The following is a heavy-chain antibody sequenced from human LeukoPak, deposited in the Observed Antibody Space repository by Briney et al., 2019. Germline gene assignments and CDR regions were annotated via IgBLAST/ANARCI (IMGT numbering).Heavy chain of an antibody. CDR2: IYPGDSDT. J-gene: IGHJ5*02. D-gene: IGHD3-10*01. V-gene: IGHV5-51*01. Sequence: GESLKISCKGSGYSFTSYWIGWVRQMPGKGLEWTGIIYPGDSDTRYSPSFQGQVTISADKSISTAYLQWSSLKASDTAMYYCARNYGSGSYYPWFDPWGQGTLVTVSS. CDR1: GYSFTSYW. CDR3: ARNYGSGSYYPWFDP.